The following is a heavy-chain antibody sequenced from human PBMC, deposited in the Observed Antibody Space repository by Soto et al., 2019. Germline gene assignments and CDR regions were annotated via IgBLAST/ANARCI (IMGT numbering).Heavy chain of an antibody. D-gene: IGHD6-25*01. CDR1: GGSISNHY. Sequence: SETLSLTCTVSGGSISNHYWSWIRQPPGKGLEWIGYIYYNGSTNYNPSLKSRVTISVDTSKNQFSLKLSSVTAADTAVYYCASIPDYIAAAGRGDYWGQGTLVTVSS. V-gene: IGHV4-59*11. J-gene: IGHJ4*02. CDR3: ASIPDYIAAAGRGDY. CDR2: IYYNGST.